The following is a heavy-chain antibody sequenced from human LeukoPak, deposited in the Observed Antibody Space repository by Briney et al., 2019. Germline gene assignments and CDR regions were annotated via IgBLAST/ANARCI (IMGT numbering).Heavy chain of an antibody. V-gene: IGHV4-38-2*01. CDR1: GYSISSGYY. D-gene: IGHD3-3*01. CDR2: IYHSGST. CDR3: ATLLCDFWSGYYWFDP. J-gene: IGHJ5*02. Sequence: PSETLSLTCAVSGYSISSGYYWAWIRQPPGKGLEWIGSIYHSGSTYYNPSLKSRVTISVDTSKNQFSLKLSSVTAADTAVYYCATLLCDFWSGYYWFDPWGQGTLVTVSS.